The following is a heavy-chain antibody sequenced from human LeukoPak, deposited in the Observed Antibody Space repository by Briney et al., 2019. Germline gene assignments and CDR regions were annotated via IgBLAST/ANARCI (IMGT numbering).Heavy chain of an antibody. CDR3: ASDALSGKSDANDLAWYGS. D-gene: IGHD1-26*01. CDR2: IYYSGST. Sequence: PSETLSLTCIVSSGSISSNKYYWGWIRQPPGKGLEWLGTIYYSGSTYFNPSLKGRVTLSVDTSKNQFSLKLNSVTAADTAVYFCASDALSGKSDANDLAWYGSWGQGILVTVSS. V-gene: IGHV4-39*07. CDR1: SGSISSNKYY. J-gene: IGHJ5*01.